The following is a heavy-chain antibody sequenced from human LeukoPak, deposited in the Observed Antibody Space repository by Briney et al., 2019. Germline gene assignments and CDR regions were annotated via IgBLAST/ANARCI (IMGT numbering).Heavy chain of an antibody. D-gene: IGHD1-26*01. CDR3: AYGEWELSRGDY. CDR2: INHSGST. V-gene: IGHV4-34*01. J-gene: IGHJ4*02. Sequence: KTSETLSLTCAVYGGSFSGYYWSWIRQPPGKGLEWIGEINHSGSTNYNPSLKSRVTISVDTSKNQFSLKLSSVTAADTAVYYCAYGEWELSRGDYWGQGTLVTVSS. CDR1: GGSFSGYY.